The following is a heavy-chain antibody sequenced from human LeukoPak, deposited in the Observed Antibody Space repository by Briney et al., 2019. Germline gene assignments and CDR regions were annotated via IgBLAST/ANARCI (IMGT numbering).Heavy chain of an antibody. CDR1: GGSFSGYY. V-gene: IGHV4-34*01. Sequence: SETLSLTCAVYGGSFSGYYWSWIRQPPGKGLEWIGEINHSGSTYYNPSLKSRVTISVDTPKNQFSLKLSSVTAADTAVYYCARGQYLYGSGSYYKSWFDPWGQGTLVTVSS. J-gene: IGHJ5*02. CDR3: ARGQYLYGSGSYYKSWFDP. D-gene: IGHD3-10*01. CDR2: INHSGST.